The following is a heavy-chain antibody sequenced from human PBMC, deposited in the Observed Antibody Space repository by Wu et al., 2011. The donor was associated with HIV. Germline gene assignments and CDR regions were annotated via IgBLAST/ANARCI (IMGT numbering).Heavy chain of an antibody. J-gene: IGHJ2*01. CDR2: MNPNNGNT. D-gene: IGHD6-13*01. CDR3: ARVVIVPADGGFHIYWYFDL. CDR1: GYTFTSYD. V-gene: IGHV1-8*03. Sequence: QVQLVQSGAEVKKPGASVKVSCKASGYTFTSYDINWVRQATGQGLEWMGWMNPNNGNTDYAQKFQGRVTITRNTSINTAYMELSGLRSEDTAVYYCARVVIVPADGGFHIYWYFDLWGRGTLVTVSS.